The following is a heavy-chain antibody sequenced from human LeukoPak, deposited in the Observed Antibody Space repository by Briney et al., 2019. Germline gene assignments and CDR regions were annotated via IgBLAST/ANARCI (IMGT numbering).Heavy chain of an antibody. CDR3: AKAVAGFSYYYGMDV. CDR1: GFTFSSYA. CDR2: ISGSGGST. D-gene: IGHD6-19*01. J-gene: IGHJ6*02. V-gene: IGHV3-23*01. Sequence: GGCLRLSCAASGFTFSSYAMSWVRQAPGKGLEWVSAISGSGGSTYYADSVKGRFTISRDNSKNTLYLQMNSLRAEDTAVYYCAKAVAGFSYYYGMDVWGQGTTVTVSS.